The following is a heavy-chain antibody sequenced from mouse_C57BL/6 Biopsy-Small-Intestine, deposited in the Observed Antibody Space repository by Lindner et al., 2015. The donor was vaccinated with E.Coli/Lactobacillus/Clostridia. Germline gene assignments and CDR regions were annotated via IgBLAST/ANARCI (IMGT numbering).Heavy chain of an antibody. J-gene: IGHJ4*01. CDR3: ARGPTSGFWSAYSSFDY. CDR2: IRTSNGNT. CDR1: GFKFTIYA. Sequence: SVKVSCKTSGFKFTIYAITWVRQAPGQGLEWMGWIRTSNGNTNYAQNLQGRVTMTTDTSTSTVYMELRSLRSDDTAVYYCARGPTSGFWSAYSSFDYWGPGNLVTVSS. V-gene: IGHV1-4*01. D-gene: IGHD1-1*01.